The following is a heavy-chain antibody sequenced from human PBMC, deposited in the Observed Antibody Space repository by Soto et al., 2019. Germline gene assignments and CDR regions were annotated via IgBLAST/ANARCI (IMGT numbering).Heavy chain of an antibody. CDR3: ARVKSSTTLDYYYYMDV. J-gene: IGHJ6*03. CDR2: IYYSGST. V-gene: IGHV4-59*01. D-gene: IGHD2-2*01. CDR1: GGSISSYY. Sequence: SETLSLTCTVSGGSISSYYWSWIRQPPGKGLEWIGYIYYSGSTNYNPSLKSRVTISVDTSKNQFSLKLSSVTAADTAVYYCARVKSSTTLDYYYYMDVWGKGTTVTVSS.